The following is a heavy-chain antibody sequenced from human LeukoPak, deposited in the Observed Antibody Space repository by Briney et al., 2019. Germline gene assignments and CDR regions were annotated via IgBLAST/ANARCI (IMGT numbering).Heavy chain of an antibody. V-gene: IGHV3-9*01. D-gene: IGHD6-13*01. J-gene: IGHJ1*01. CDR1: GFTFDDYA. CDR3: AKDIGGSSWAPAEYFQH. CDR2: ISWNSGSM. Sequence: GGSLRLSCAASGFTFDDYAMHWVRQAPGKGLEWVSGISWNSGSMDYADSVKGRFTISRDNAKNSLYLQMNSLRAEDTALYYCAKDIGGSSWAPAEYFQHWGQGTLVTVSS.